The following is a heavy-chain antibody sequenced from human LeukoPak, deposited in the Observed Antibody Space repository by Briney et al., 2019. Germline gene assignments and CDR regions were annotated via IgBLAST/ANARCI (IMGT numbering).Heavy chain of an antibody. J-gene: IGHJ4*02. Sequence: GASVKVSCRASGYTFTGYYMHWVRQAPGQGLELMGWINPNSGGTNYAQKVQVRVTMTRDTAIIAAYMELSRLRSDDTAVYYCARDRRSYFDYWGQGSLVTVSS. CDR1: GYTFTGYY. D-gene: IGHD5-24*01. CDR2: INPNSGGT. CDR3: ARDRRSYFDY. V-gene: IGHV1-2*02.